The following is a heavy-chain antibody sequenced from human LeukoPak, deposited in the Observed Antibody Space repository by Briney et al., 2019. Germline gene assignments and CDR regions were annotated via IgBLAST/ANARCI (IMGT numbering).Heavy chain of an antibody. CDR3: ATYDYSNYYMDV. Sequence: SETLSLTCTVSGGSISSYYWSWIRQPAGKGLKWIGRIYTSGSTNYNPSFKSRVTMSVDTSKNQFSLKLSSVTAADTAVYYCATYDYSNYYMDVWGKGTTVTVSS. CDR1: GGSISSYY. V-gene: IGHV4-4*07. CDR2: IYTSGST. D-gene: IGHD4-11*01. J-gene: IGHJ6*03.